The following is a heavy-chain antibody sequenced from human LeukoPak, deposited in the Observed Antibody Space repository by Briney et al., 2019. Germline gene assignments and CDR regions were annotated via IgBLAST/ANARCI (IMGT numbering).Heavy chain of an antibody. CDR1: GYSISSGYY. CDR3: ARDSMKRGIGP. D-gene: IGHD7-27*01. Sequence: SETLSLTCTVSGYSISSGYYWGWIRQPPGKGLEWIGSIYHSGSTYYNPSLKSRVTISVDTSKNQFSLKLSSVTAADTAVYYCARDSMKRGIGPWGQGTLVTVSS. V-gene: IGHV4-38-2*02. CDR2: IYHSGST. J-gene: IGHJ5*02.